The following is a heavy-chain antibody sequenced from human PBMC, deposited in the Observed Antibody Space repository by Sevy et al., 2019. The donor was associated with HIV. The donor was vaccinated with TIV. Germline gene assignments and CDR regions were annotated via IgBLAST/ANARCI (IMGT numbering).Heavy chain of an antibody. D-gene: IGHD6-19*01. CDR2: IYPGDSDT. J-gene: IGHJ4*02. Sequence: GGSLRLSCKGSGYSFTNYWIGWVRQMPGKGLEWMGIIYPGDSDTRYSPSFQGQVTISAVKSISTAYLQWSSLKASDTAMYYCARGDAAVAGYFDYWGQGTLVTVSS. CDR1: GYSFTNYW. V-gene: IGHV5-51*01. CDR3: ARGDAAVAGYFDY.